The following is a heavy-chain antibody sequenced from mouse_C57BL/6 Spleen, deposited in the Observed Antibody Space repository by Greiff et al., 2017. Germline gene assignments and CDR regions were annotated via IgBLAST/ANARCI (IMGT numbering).Heavy chain of an antibody. D-gene: IGHD4-1*01. CDR2: IHPNSGST. CDR1: GYTFTSYW. Sequence: QVQLQQPGAELVKPGASVKLSCKASGYTFTSYWMHWVKQRPGQGLEWIGMIHPNSGSTKYNEKFKSKATLTVDKSSSTAYMQLSSLTSEDSAVYYCAIRATGTIFAYWGQGTLVTVSA. J-gene: IGHJ3*01. CDR3: AIRATGTIFAY. V-gene: IGHV1-64*01.